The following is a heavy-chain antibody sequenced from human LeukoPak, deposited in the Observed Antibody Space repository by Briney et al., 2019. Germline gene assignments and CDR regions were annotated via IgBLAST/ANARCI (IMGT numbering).Heavy chain of an antibody. Sequence: GGSLRLSCAASGFTFSSYAMHWVRQAPGKGLEWVAVISYDGSNKYYADSVKGRFTISRDNAKNSLYLQMNSLRAEDTAVYYCARVDGDNGAFDIWGQGTMVTVSS. J-gene: IGHJ3*02. CDR1: GFTFSSYA. CDR3: ARVDGDNGAFDI. D-gene: IGHD4-17*01. CDR2: ISYDGSNK. V-gene: IGHV3-30*04.